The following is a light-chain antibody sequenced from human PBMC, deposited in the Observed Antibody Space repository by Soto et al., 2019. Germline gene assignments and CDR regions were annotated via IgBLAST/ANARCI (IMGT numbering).Light chain of an antibody. V-gene: IGLV1-40*01. CDR2: GNS. Sequence: QSVLTQPPSVSGVPGQRVTISCTGSSSNIGAGYDVHWYQQLPGTAPKLLIYGNSNRPSGVPDRFSGSKSGTSASLAITGLQADDESDYYCQSYDSSLSGPVVFGGRTKLTVL. CDR3: QSYDSSLSGPVV. CDR1: SSNIGAGYD. J-gene: IGLJ2*01.